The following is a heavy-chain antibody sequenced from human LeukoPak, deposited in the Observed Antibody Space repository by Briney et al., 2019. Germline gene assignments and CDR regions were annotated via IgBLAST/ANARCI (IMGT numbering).Heavy chain of an antibody. CDR2: IGSRGTPM. CDR1: GFTFSDYY. J-gene: IGHJ6*02. V-gene: IGHV3-11*04. Sequence: GGSLRLSCAASGFTFSDYYMSWIRQAPGKGLEWVSYIGSRGTPMYYADSVKGRFTISRDNAKNSLSLYMDSLRVEDTAVYYCASVDTALFHFYGMDAWGPGATVTVSS. D-gene: IGHD5-18*01. CDR3: ASVDTALFHFYGMDA.